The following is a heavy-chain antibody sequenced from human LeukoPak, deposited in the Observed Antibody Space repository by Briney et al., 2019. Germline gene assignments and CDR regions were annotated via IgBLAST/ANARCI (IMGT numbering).Heavy chain of an antibody. J-gene: IGHJ5*02. Sequence: GRSLRLSCGASGFSFSSYWMSWVRQAPGKGLEWVANIKEDGSEKYYVDSVKGRFTISRDNAKNSLYLQMNSLRAEDTAVYYCARATASNWFDPWGQGALVTVSS. CDR1: GFSFSSYW. CDR2: IKEDGSEK. V-gene: IGHV3-7*01. CDR3: ARATASNWFDP. D-gene: IGHD2-21*01.